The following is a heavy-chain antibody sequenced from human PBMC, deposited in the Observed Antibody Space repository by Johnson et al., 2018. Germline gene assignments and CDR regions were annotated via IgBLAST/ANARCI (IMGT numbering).Heavy chain of an antibody. J-gene: IGHJ4*02. CDR3: ARGYCGGDCYSLSIDV. V-gene: IGHV1-69*01. CDR2: IIPVFGTT. Sequence: VQLVETGAEVKKPGSSVKVSCKASGDTFNSYGINWVRQAPGQGLEWMGGIIPVFGTTNYAQKFQGRVTITADESTSTAYMELSSLTSEDTAVYYCARGYCGGDCYSLSIDVWGQGTLVIVSS. D-gene: IGHD2-21*02. CDR1: GDTFNSYG.